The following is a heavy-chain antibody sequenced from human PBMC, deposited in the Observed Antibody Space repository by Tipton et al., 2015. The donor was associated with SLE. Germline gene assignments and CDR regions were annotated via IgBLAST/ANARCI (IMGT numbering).Heavy chain of an antibody. V-gene: IGHV4-4*02. CDR3: ARSPDFGVPGAFDI. D-gene: IGHD3-3*01. J-gene: IGHJ3*02. CDR1: GGSISSSNW. Sequence: SLRLSCAVSGGSISSSNWWSWVRQPPGKGLEWIGEIYHSGSTNSNPSLKSRVTISVDKSKNQFSLKLSSVTAADTAVYYCARSPDFGVPGAFDIWGQGTMVTVS. CDR2: IYHSGST.